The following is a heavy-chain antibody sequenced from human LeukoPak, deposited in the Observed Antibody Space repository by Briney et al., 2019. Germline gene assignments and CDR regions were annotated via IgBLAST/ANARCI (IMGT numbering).Heavy chain of an antibody. CDR3: ARVLRAAFDY. D-gene: IGHD6-13*01. V-gene: IGHV4-39*07. Sequence: SETLSLTCTVSGGSISSSSYYWGWIRQPPGKGLEWIGSIYYSGSTYYNPSLKSRVTISVDTSKNQFSLKLSSVTAADTAVYYCARVLRAAFDYWGQGTLVTVSS. CDR2: IYYSGST. CDR1: GGSISSSSYY. J-gene: IGHJ4*02.